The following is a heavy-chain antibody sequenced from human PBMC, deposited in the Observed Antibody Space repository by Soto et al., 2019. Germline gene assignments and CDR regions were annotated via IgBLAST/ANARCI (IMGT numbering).Heavy chain of an antibody. V-gene: IGHV1-2*04. CDR3: SRDGYGAPVYYGMDV. Sequence: ASVKVSCKASGYTFTGYYMHCVLQSPVQGLEWMGWINPNSGGTNYAQKFQGWVTMTRDTSISTAYMELSRLRSDDTAVYYCSRDGYGAPVYYGMDVWGQGTTVTVSS. D-gene: IGHD4-17*01. CDR2: INPNSGGT. CDR1: GYTFTGYY. J-gene: IGHJ6*02.